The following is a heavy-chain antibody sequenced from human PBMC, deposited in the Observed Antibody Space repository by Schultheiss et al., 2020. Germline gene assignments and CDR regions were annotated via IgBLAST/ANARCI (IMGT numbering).Heavy chain of an antibody. CDR1: GGSISSYY. CDR2: IYYSGST. J-gene: IGHJ4*02. Sequence: SQTLSLTCTVSGGSISSYYWSWIRQPPGKGLEWIGYIYYSGSTNYNPSLKSRVTISVDTSKNQFSLQLNSVTPEDTAVYYCARDSHLWGSYRPFDYWGQGTLVTVSS. D-gene: IGHD3-16*02. CDR3: ARDSHLWGSYRPFDY. V-gene: IGHV4-59*12.